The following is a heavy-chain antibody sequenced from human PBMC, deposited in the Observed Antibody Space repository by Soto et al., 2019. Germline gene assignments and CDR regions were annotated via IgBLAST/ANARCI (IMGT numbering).Heavy chain of an antibody. CDR1: GYSFTSYW. CDR2: IYPGDSDT. J-gene: IGHJ6*02. Sequence: PGESLKISCKGSGYSFTSYWVGWVRQMPGKGLEWMGIIYPGDSDTRYSPSFQGQVTISADKSISTAYLQWSSLKASDTAMYYCARLTVTTSGYYYYYYGMDVWGQGTTATVS. CDR3: ARLTVTTSGYYYYYYGMDV. V-gene: IGHV5-51*01. D-gene: IGHD4-4*01.